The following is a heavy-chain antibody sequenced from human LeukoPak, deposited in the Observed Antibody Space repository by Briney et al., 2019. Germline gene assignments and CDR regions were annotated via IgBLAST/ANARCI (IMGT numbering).Heavy chain of an antibody. J-gene: IGHJ4*02. CDR3: ARGQGRWLQYSPFGY. Sequence: SETLSLTYAVYGGSFSGYYWSGIRQPPGKALEGSGEINHSGSTNYNPSLKSRVTISVDTSKNQFSLKLSSVTAADTAVYYCARGQGRWLQYSPFGYWGQGTRVTVSS. V-gene: IGHV4-34*01. CDR1: GGSFSGYY. CDR2: INHSGST. D-gene: IGHD5-24*01.